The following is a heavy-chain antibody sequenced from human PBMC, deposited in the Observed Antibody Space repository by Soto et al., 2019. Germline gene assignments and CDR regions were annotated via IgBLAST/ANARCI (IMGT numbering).Heavy chain of an antibody. J-gene: IGHJ6*02. Sequence: SVKVSCKASGFTFTRSAVQWVRQARGQRLEWIGWVVVNSGNTNYAQKFQDRVTITRDMSTSTSYMELTSLGSEDTAVYYCATESPVLPFTAGAYYYYNGMDVWGQGTTVTVSS. V-gene: IGHV1-58*01. CDR2: VVVNSGNT. CDR3: ATESPVLPFTAGAYYYYNGMDV. CDR1: GFTFTRSA. D-gene: IGHD2-2*01.